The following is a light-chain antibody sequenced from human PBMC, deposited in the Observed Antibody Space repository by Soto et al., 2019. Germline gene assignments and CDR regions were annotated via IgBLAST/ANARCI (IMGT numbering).Light chain of an antibody. CDR1: ESIARH. Sequence: DIQMTQSPSSLSASVGDRVTITCRASESIARHLNWYQQKPGKAPKLLIYAASSLQNGVPSRFRGGGSGTDFTLTISNLQTEDFATYYCQQTYSTLSLTFGQGTRLEIK. CDR2: AAS. V-gene: IGKV1-39*01. CDR3: QQTYSTLSLT. J-gene: IGKJ5*01.